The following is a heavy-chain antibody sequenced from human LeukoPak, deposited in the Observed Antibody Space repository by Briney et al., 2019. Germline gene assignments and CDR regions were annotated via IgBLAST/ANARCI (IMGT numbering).Heavy chain of an antibody. V-gene: IGHV3-23*01. CDR2: VSGSGGST. Sequence: PGGSLRLSCAASGFTFSSYAMSWVRQAPGKGLEWVSGVSGSGGSTYYADSVKGRFTISRDNSKNTLYLQMNSLRAEDTAVYFCAKDSPYCSTISCFNDYWGQGILVTVSS. CDR1: GFTFSSYA. D-gene: IGHD2-2*01. CDR3: AKDSPYCSTISCFNDY. J-gene: IGHJ4*02.